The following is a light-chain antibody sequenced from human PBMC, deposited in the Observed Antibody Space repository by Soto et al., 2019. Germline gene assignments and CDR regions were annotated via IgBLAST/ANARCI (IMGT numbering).Light chain of an antibody. J-gene: IGLJ3*02. CDR1: SSDIGGYKY. CDR2: EVS. CDR3: TSYSRYRVLV. Sequence: QSALTQSASVSGSLGQSITISCTGTSSDIGGYKYVSWYQQHPGKAPKLIIFEVSNRPSGVSDRFSGSNSGNTASLTISGLQAEDEADYYCTSYSRYRVLVFGGGTKVTVL. V-gene: IGLV2-14*01.